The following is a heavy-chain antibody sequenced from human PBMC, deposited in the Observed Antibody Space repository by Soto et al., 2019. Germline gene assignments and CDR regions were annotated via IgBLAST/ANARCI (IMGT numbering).Heavy chain of an antibody. CDR2: ISSDGNSK. CDR3: ASPLYYYDTSGTY. J-gene: IGHJ4*02. CDR1: GFTFSTYA. D-gene: IGHD3-22*01. V-gene: IGHV3-30-3*01. Sequence: QVQLVESGGGVVQPGRSLRLSCAASGFTFSTYAMHWVCQAPGKGLDWVALISSDGNSKFYADSVKGRFTISRDNSKNTLYLQMNSLRAEDSAVYYCASPLYYYDTSGTYWGQGTLVTVSS.